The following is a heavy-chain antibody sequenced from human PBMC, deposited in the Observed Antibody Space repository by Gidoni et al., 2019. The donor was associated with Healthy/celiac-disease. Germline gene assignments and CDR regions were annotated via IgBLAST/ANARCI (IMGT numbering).Heavy chain of an antibody. CDR1: GFTFSDYY. Sequence: QVQLVESGGGLVKPGGSLRLSCAASGFTFSDYYMSWIRQAPGKGLEWVSYISSSSSYTNYADSVKGRFTISRDNAKNSLYLQMNSLRAEDTAEYYCARGVRYYGSGSYLNWFDPWGQGTLVTVSS. J-gene: IGHJ5*02. CDR3: ARGVRYYGSGSYLNWFDP. D-gene: IGHD3-10*01. V-gene: IGHV3-11*06. CDR2: ISSSSSYT.